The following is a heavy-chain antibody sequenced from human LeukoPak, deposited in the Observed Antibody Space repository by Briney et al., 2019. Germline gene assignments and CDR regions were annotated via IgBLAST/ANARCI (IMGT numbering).Heavy chain of an antibody. CDR1: GYTFTGYY. CDR2: INSNSGGT. V-gene: IGHV1-2*04. CDR3: AREYSSGWYVDY. D-gene: IGHD6-19*01. J-gene: IGHJ4*02. Sequence: GASVKVSCKASGYTFTGYYIHWVRQAPGQGLEWMGWINSNSGGTKYVQKFQGWVTMTRDTSISTAYMELSRLRSEDTAVYYCAREYSSGWYVDYWGQGTLVTVSS.